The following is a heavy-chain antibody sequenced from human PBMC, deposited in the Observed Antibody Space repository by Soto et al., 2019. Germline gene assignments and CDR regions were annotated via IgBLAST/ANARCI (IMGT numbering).Heavy chain of an antibody. CDR3: AREIVLVPAAPTRLNWFDP. Sequence: PSETLSLTCTVSGGSISSGGYYWSWIRQHPGKGLEWIGYIYYSGSTYYNPSLKSRVTISVDTSKNQFSLKLSSVTAADTAVYYCAREIVLVPAAPTRLNWFDPWGREPWSPFL. CDR2: IYYSGST. CDR1: GGSISSGGYY. D-gene: IGHD2-2*01. V-gene: IGHV4-31*03. J-gene: IGHJ5*02.